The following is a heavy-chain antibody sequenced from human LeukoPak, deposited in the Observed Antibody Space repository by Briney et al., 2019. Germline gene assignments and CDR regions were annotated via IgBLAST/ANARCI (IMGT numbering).Heavy chain of an antibody. CDR1: GYTFTSYY. Sequence: ASVKVSCKASGYTFTSYYMHWVRQAPGQGLEWVGWMNPNSGTTGYAQKFQGRVIITRDTSISTAYIQLSSLRSEDTALYYCARGLDDYEDAFDIWSQGTMVTVSS. CDR3: ARGLDDYEDAFDI. CDR2: MNPNSGTT. D-gene: IGHD4-17*01. V-gene: IGHV1-8*03. J-gene: IGHJ3*02.